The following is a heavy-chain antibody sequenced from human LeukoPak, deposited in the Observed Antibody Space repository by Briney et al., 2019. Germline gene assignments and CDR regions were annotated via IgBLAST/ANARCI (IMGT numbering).Heavy chain of an antibody. CDR3: AREIDRDGYNRCFDY. CDR1: GYTFSTYT. J-gene: IGHJ4*02. CDR2: INAGNGNT. V-gene: IGHV1-3*01. D-gene: IGHD5-24*01. Sequence: ASVKVSCKASGYTFSTYTMHWVRQAPGQRLEWMGWINAGNGNTKYSQKFQGRVTITRDTSASTAYMDLSSLRSEDTAVYYCAREIDRDGYNRCFDYWGQGTLVTVSS.